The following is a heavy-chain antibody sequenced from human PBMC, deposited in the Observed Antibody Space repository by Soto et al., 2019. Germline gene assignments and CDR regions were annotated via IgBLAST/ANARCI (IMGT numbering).Heavy chain of an antibody. CDR2: IYYSGST. V-gene: IGHV4-61*01. Sequence: SETLSLTCTVSGGSVSSGSYYWSWIRQPPGKGLEWIGYIYYSGSTNYNPSLKGRVTISVDTSKNQFSLKLSSVTAADTAVYYCAASFGGVIVSAVGFDYWGQGTLVTVSS. CDR1: GGSVSSGSYY. CDR3: AASFGGVIVSAVGFDY. D-gene: IGHD3-16*02. J-gene: IGHJ4*02.